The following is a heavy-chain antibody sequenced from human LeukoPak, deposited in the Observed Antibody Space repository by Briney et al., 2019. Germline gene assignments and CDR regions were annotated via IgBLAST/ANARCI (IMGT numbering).Heavy chain of an antibody. V-gene: IGHV3-7*03. CDR2: IKKDGSET. J-gene: IGHJ4*02. CDR3: AKGRYSGTTYYFDY. D-gene: IGHD5-12*01. CDR1: GFTLSTYC. Sequence: GGSLRLSCAACGFTLSTYCMSWVRQVPGKGLEWVANIKKDGSETYYVDSVKGRFTISRDNAKNSLYLQMNSLRAEDTAMYYCAKGRYSGTTYYFDYWGQGTLVTVSS.